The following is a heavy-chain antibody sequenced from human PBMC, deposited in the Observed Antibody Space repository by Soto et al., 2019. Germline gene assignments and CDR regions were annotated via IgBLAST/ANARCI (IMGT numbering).Heavy chain of an antibody. CDR3: ARGPESGDF. Sequence: QVQLVESGGGVVQPGRSLRLSCATSGFTFSTFSMHWVRQAPGKGLEWVAHTSYDGSEKDYADSVKGRLTISRDNSDNTLFLQMNSLTSEDTGVYYCARGPESGDFWGQGTLVTVPS. CDR1: GFTFSTFS. V-gene: IGHV3-30*04. CDR2: TSYDGSEK. D-gene: IGHD1-26*01. J-gene: IGHJ4*02.